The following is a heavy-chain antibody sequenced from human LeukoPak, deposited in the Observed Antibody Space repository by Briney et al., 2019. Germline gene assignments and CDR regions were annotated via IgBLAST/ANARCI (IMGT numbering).Heavy chain of an antibody. CDR3: AKDIGGSADWYFDL. CDR2: ISWNSGSI. J-gene: IGHJ2*01. V-gene: IGHV3-9*01. Sequence: TGGSLRLSCAASGFTFDDYAMHWVRQAPGKGLEWVSGISWNSGSIGYADSVKGRFTISRDNAKNSLSLQMNSLRAEDTALYYCAKDIGGSADWYFDLWGRGTLVTVSS. D-gene: IGHD3-10*01. CDR1: GFTFDDYA.